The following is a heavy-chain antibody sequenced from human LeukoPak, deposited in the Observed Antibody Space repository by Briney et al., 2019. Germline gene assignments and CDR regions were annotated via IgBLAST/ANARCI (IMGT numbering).Heavy chain of an antibody. CDR3: AREGYGDHVVDY. CDR2: ITWNGGST. J-gene: IGHJ4*02. CDR1: GFTFADYD. D-gene: IGHD4-17*01. V-gene: IGHV3-20*04. Sequence: PGGSLRLSCAASGFTFADYDMSWVRQAPGKGLEWVSGITWNGGSTGYADSVKGRFIISRDNAKNSLDLQMNTLRAEDTALYYCAREGYGDHVVDYWGQGTLVTVSS.